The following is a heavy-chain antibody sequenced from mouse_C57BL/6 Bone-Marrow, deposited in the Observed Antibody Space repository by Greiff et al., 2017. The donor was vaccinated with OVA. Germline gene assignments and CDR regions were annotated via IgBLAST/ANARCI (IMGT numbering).Heavy chain of an antibody. CDR2: IYPSDSET. D-gene: IGHD1-1*01. V-gene: IGHV1-61*01. CDR1: GYTFTSYW. Sequence: QVQLQQPRAELVRPGSSVKLSCKASGYTFTSYWMDWVKQRPGQGLEWIGNIYPSDSETHYNQKFKDKATLTVDKSSSTAYMQLSSLTSEDSAVYYCARSDGSGAMDYWGQGTSVTVSS. J-gene: IGHJ4*01. CDR3: ARSDGSGAMDY.